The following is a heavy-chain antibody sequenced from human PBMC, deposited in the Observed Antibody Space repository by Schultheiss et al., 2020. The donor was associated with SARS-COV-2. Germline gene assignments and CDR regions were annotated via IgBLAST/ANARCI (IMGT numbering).Heavy chain of an antibody. CDR2: ISYDGSNK. D-gene: IGHD2-2*01. V-gene: IGHV3-30*18. Sequence: GGSLRLSCAASEFTFSNAWMSWVRQAPGKGLEWVAVISYDGSNKYYADSVKGRFTISRDNSKNTLYLQMNSLRAEDTAVYYCAKDSLTYCSSTSCYGFGSGGVGFDIWGQGTMVTVSS. CDR3: AKDSLTYCSSTSCYGFGSGGVGFDI. CDR1: EFTFSNAW. J-gene: IGHJ3*02.